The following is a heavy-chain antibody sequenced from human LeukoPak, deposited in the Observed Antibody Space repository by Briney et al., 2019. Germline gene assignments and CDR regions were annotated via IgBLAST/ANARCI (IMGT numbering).Heavy chain of an antibody. CDR1: GYTFTGYY. Sequence: ASVKVSCKASGYTFTGYYMHWVRQAPGQGLEWMGWINPNSGGTNYAQKFQGRVTMTRDTSISTAYMELSRLRSDDTAVYYCARAVFTGSWYFRDYYYYYMDVWGKGTTVTISS. V-gene: IGHV1-2*02. D-gene: IGHD6-13*01. J-gene: IGHJ6*03. CDR2: INPNSGGT. CDR3: ARAVFTGSWYFRDYYYYYMDV.